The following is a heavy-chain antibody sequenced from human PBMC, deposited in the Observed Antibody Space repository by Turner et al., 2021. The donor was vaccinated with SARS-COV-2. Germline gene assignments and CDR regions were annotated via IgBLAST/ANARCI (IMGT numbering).Heavy chain of an antibody. V-gene: IGHV4-31*03. CDR1: GGSISSGGYY. Sequence: QVQLQESGPGLVKPSQNMSLTCNVAGGSISSGGYYWSWIRQHPGKCLEWIGNIYYSGSNYYNSSLKSRVTISVYMSKNQFSLKLISVTAAYTAVYYCAGQLWLRGAFDIWGQGTMVTVSS. J-gene: IGHJ3*02. CDR3: AGQLWLRGAFDI. D-gene: IGHD5-18*01. CDR2: IYYSGSN.